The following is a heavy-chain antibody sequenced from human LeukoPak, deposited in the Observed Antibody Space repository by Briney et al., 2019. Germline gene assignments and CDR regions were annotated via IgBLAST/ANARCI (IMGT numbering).Heavy chain of an antibody. CDR1: GFTFSSCS. D-gene: IGHD2-15*01. CDR3: ARDTDNDS. Sequence: GSLRLSCAASGFTFSSCSMNWVRQAPGKGLEWIGYIYNSGSTNYNPSLKSRVTISVDTSKNQFSLKLSSVTAADTAVYYCARDTDNDSWGQGTLVTVSS. V-gene: IGHV4-59*01. CDR2: IYNSGST. J-gene: IGHJ5*01.